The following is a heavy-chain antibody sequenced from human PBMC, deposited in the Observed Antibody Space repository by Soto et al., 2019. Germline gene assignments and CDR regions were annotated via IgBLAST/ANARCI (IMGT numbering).Heavy chain of an antibody. J-gene: IGHJ6*02. CDR2: INPNSGGT. CDR1: GYTFTGYY. D-gene: IGHD6-19*01. CDR3: ARGGIIAVAGRDYYYGMDV. V-gene: IGHV1-2*04. Sequence: ASVKVFCKASGYTFTGYYMHWVRQAPGQGLEWMGWINPNSGGTNYAQKFQGWVTMTRDTSISTAYMELSRLRSDDTAVYYCARGGIIAVAGRDYYYGMDVWGQGTTVTVSS.